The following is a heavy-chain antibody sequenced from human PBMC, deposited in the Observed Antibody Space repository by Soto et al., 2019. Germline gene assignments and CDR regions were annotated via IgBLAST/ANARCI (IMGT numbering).Heavy chain of an antibody. CDR3: ATSFLAVAGPDYFDD. D-gene: IGHD6-19*01. J-gene: IGHJ4*02. V-gene: IGHV4-34*01. CDR2: INHSGST. CDR1: GGSFSGYY. Sequence: PSETLSLTCAVYGGSFSGYYWTWIRQPPGTGLEWIGEINHSGSTNYNPSLKSRVTISVDTSKNQFSLKLTSMSAADTAIYYCATSFLAVAGPDYFDDWGPGTLVTVSS.